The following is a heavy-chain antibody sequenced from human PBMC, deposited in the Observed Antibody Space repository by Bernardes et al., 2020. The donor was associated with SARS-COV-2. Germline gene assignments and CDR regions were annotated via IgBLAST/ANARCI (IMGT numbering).Heavy chain of an antibody. D-gene: IGHD3-9*01. CDR1: GFTFSDHY. CDR3: ARGRTGFAYYDYGMDV. J-gene: IGHJ6*02. Sequence: GGSLRLSCTASGFTFSDHYMSWIRQAPGKGPEWLSYINNAGSATHHADSVTGRFATSRDNARNSLYLEMNSLRAEDTAVYYCARGRTGFAYYDYGMDVWGQGTTVTVSS. CDR2: INNAGSAT. V-gene: IGHV3-11*01.